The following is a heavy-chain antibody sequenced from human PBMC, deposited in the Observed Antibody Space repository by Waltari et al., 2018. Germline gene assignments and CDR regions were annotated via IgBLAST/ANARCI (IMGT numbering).Heavy chain of an antibody. CDR3: ARGRRITIFGVVILPNYYYGMDV. Sequence: QVQLQQWGAGLLKPSETLSLTCAVYGGSFSGYYWCWIRRPPGKGWEWIGEINHSGSTNHNPSLKSRVTISVDTSKNQFSLKLSSVTAADTAVYYCARGRRITIFGVVILPNYYYGMDVWGQGTTVTVSS. J-gene: IGHJ6*02. CDR1: GGSFSGYY. D-gene: IGHD3-3*01. V-gene: IGHV4-34*01. CDR2: INHSGST.